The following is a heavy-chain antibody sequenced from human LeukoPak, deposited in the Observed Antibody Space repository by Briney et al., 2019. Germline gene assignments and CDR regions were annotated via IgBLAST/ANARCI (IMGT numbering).Heavy chain of an antibody. V-gene: IGHV4-39*07. D-gene: IGHD6-13*01. CDR3: ARVRSSSWSGVDYYYYYMDV. Sequence: SETLSLTCTVSSGSISTSNYYWGWVRQPPGKALEWIGNIFYSGSTYYSPSLKSRVTISLDTSRNQFSLKLNSVTAADTAVYYCARVRSSSWSGVDYYYYYMDVWGKGTTVTVSS. CDR1: SGSISTSNYY. J-gene: IGHJ6*03. CDR2: IFYSGST.